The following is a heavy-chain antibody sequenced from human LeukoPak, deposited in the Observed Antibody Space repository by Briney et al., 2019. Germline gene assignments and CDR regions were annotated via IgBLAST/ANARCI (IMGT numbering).Heavy chain of an antibody. V-gene: IGHV2-5*01. Sequence: SGPTLVNPTQTLTLTCTFSGFSLSTNGVGVGWIRQPPGKALEWLALIYWNDDKRYSPSLKTRLTITKDTSKNQVVLTMTNMDPVDTATYYCVHNDEGLGDPYHFDQWGQGTLVTVSS. CDR2: IYWNDDK. J-gene: IGHJ4*02. D-gene: IGHD2-21*01. CDR3: VHNDEGLGDPYHFDQ. CDR1: GFSLSTNGVG.